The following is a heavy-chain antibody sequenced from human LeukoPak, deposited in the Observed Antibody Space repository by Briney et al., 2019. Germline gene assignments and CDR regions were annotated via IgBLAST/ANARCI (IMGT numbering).Heavy chain of an antibody. D-gene: IGHD3-10*01. CDR1: GDSISSYY. CDR3: TRRAPTSYGHYLDS. Sequence: PSKTLSLTCTVSGDSISSYYWSWIRQTPGKGLEWIGYIHTNGRTNYSPSLKSRVTMSVDSSKNQLSLMLSSVTAADTAVYYCTRRAPTSYGHYLDSWGQGTLVTVSS. V-gene: IGHV4-4*09. CDR2: IHTNGRT. J-gene: IGHJ4*02.